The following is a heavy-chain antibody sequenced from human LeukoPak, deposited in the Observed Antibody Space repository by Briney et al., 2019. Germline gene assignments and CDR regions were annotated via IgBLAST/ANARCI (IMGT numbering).Heavy chain of an antibody. Sequence: GGSLRLSCAASGFTFSSYAMTWVRQAPGKGLEWVSGITASGGSSYYADSVKGRFTISRDNSKNTLHLQMNSLRADDTAAYYCAKHLSAMASFDYWGQGTLVTVSS. CDR3: AKHLSAMASFDY. J-gene: IGHJ4*02. D-gene: IGHD5-18*01. CDR2: ITASGGSS. V-gene: IGHV3-23*01. CDR1: GFTFSSYA.